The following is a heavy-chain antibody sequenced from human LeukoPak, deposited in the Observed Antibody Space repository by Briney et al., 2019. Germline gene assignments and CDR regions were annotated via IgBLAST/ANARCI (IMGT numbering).Heavy chain of an antibody. J-gene: IGHJ3*02. CDR2: IIPIFGTA. CDR3: ARADTAIPPI. CDR1: GGTFSGYA. Sequence: GASVKVSCKASGGTFSGYAISWVRQAPGQGLEWMGGIIPIFGTANYAQKFQGRVTITADKSTSTAYMELSSLRSEDTAVYYCARADTAIPPIWGQGTMVTVSS. D-gene: IGHD5-18*01. V-gene: IGHV1-69*06.